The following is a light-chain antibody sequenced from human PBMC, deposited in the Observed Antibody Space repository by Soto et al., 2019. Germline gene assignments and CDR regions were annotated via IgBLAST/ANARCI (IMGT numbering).Light chain of an antibody. J-gene: IGKJ4*01. V-gene: IGKV3-11*01. CDR1: QFINTY. CDR2: EAS. CDR3: QQRHTWPTT. Sequence: EIVLTQSPATLSLSPGERAPLSCRASQFINTYVAWYQHRPGQGPRLLIYEASKRATGIPARFSGSGSGTDFTLTISSLQPEDFGIYYCQQRHTWPTTFGGGAKVEI.